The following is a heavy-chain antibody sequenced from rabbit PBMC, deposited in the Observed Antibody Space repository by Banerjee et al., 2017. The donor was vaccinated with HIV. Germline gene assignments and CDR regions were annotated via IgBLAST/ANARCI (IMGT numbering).Heavy chain of an antibody. CDR3: ARWWIHDSSYNL. D-gene: IGHD5-1*01. CDR1: GFSFSSSYW. V-gene: IGHV1S45*01. J-gene: IGHJ4*01. Sequence: QEQLEESGGDLVKPEGSLTLTCTASGFSFSSSYWICWVRQAPGKGLEWIACIYAGSSGSTYYASWAKGRFTISKTSSTTVTLQMTSLTAADTATYFCARWWIHDSSYNLWGQGTLVTVS. CDR2: IYAGSSGST.